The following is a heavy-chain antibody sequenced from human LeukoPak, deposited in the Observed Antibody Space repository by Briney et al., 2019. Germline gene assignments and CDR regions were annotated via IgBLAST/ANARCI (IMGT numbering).Heavy chain of an antibody. Sequence: PGGSLRLSCAASGFNFSTYDMHWVRQAPGKGLEWVSYISSSGSTIYYADSVKGRFTISRDNAKNSLYLQMNSLRAEDTAVYYCARVSGYYSVVYFDYWGQGTLVTVSS. J-gene: IGHJ4*02. CDR2: ISSSGSTI. CDR3: ARVSGYYSVVYFDY. CDR1: GFNFSTYD. D-gene: IGHD3-22*01. V-gene: IGHV3-48*03.